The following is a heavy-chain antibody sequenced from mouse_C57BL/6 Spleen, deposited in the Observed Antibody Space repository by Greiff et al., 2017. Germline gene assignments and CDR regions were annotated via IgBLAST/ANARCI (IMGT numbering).Heavy chain of an antibody. D-gene: IGHD1-1*01. V-gene: IGHV1-82*01. CDR1: GYAFRSSW. CDR2: IYPGDGDT. J-gene: IGHJ4*01. Sequence: VQLQQSGPELVKPGASVKISCKASGYAFRSSWMNWVKQRPGTGLEWIGRIYPGDGDTNYNGKFKGKATLTADKSSSTAYMQLSSLTSEDSAVYFCARDTTGAMDYWGQGTSVTVSS. CDR3: ARDTTGAMDY.